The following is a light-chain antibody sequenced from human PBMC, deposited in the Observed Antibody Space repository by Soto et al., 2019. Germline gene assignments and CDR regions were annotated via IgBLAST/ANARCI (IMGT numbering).Light chain of an antibody. Sequence: QSALTQPASVSGSPGQSITISCTGTSSDVGSYNLVSWYQQHPGKAPKLMIYDGSKRPSGVSHRFSGSKSGNTASLTISGLQEDDEADYYCCSDGGSPWVFGGGTKLTVL. CDR3: CSDGGSPWV. CDR1: SSDVGSYNL. J-gene: IGLJ3*02. CDR2: DGS. V-gene: IGLV2-23*01.